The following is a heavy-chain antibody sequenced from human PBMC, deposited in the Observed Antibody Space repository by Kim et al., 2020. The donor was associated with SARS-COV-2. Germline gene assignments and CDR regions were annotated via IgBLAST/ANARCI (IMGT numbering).Heavy chain of an antibody. V-gene: IGHV3-21*04. D-gene: IGHD1-26*01. Sequence: GGSLRLSCAASGFTFSTYNMNWVRQAPGKGLEWVSSISSGSSFIYYADSVKGRFTISRDNAKNSLYLQMNSLRAEDTAVYYCARGLIVGATSDYYYYGMDVWGQGTTVTVSS. CDR3: ARGLIVGATSDYYYYGMDV. CDR1: GFTFSTYN. J-gene: IGHJ6*02. CDR2: ISSGSSFI.